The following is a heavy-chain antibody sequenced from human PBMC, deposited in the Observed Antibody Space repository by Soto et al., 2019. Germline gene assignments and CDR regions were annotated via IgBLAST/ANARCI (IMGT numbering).Heavy chain of an antibody. CDR2: ISGSGGST. CDR1: GFTFSSYA. D-gene: IGHD6-13*01. CDR3: AKDPTPGYSSSWYRWDYYYYGMDV. J-gene: IGHJ6*02. Sequence: PGGSLILSCAASGFTFSSYAMSWVRQAPGKGLEWVSAISGSGGSTYYADSVKGRFTISRDNSKNTLYLQMNSLRAEDTAVYYCAKDPTPGYSSSWYRWDYYYYGMDVWGQGTTVTVSS. V-gene: IGHV3-23*01.